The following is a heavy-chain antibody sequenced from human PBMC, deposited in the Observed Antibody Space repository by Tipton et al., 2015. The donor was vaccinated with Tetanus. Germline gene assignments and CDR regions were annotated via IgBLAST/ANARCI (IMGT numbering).Heavy chain of an antibody. V-gene: IGHV6-1*01. J-gene: IGHJ4*02. CDR1: GDSVSSNSAA. D-gene: IGHD6-19*01. CDR2: TYYRSKWYN. CDR3: ARTIAVAGVIDY. Sequence: LRLSCAISGDSVSSNSAAWNWIRQSPSRGLEWLGRTYYRSKWYNDYAVSVKSRITINPDTSKNQFSLQLNSVTPEDTAVYYCARTIAVAGVIDYWGQGTLVTVSS.